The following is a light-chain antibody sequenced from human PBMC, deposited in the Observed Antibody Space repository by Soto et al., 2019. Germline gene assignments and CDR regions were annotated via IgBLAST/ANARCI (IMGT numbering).Light chain of an antibody. Sequence: QSALTQPASVSGSPGQSITISCTGTSSDVGAYNYVSWYQQHPGEAPKLMIFGVSNRPSGVSNRFSGSKSGNTASLTISGLQAEDEADYYCSSFSSSSTRYLLGTGTKATVL. J-gene: IGLJ1*01. CDR1: SSDVGAYNY. CDR3: SSFSSSSTRYL. CDR2: GVS. V-gene: IGLV2-14*01.